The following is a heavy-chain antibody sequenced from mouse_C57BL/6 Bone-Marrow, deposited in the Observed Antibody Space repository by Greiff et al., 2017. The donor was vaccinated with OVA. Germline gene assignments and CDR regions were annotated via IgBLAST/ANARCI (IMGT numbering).Heavy chain of an antibody. CDR1: GFSLTSYG. CDR2: IWSGGST. CDR3: ARDPIYDGYYYFDY. J-gene: IGHJ2*01. Sequence: QVQLKESGPGLVQPSQSLSITCTVSGFSLTSYGVHWVRQSPGKGLEWLGVIWSGGSTNYNAAFISRLSISKDNSKSQVFFKMNSLQADDTAIYYCARDPIYDGYYYFDYWGQGTTLTVSS. V-gene: IGHV2-2*01. D-gene: IGHD2-3*01.